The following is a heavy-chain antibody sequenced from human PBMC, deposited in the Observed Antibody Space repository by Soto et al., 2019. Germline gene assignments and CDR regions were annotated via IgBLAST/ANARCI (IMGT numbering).Heavy chain of an antibody. D-gene: IGHD3-22*01. Sequence: SETLSLTCTVSGGSISSSSYYWGWIRQPPGKGLEWIGSIYYSGSTYYNPSLKSRVTISVDTSKNQFSLKLSSVTAADTAVYYCARVRYYDSSGYLYYFDYWGQGTLVTVSS. CDR1: GGSISSSSYY. CDR2: IYYSGST. J-gene: IGHJ4*02. CDR3: ARVRYYDSSGYLYYFDY. V-gene: IGHV4-39*01.